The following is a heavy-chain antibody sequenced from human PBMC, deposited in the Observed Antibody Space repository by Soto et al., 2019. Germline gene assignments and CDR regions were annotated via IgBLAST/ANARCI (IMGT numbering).Heavy chain of an antibody. CDR1: GFPFRNFA. V-gene: IGHV3-23*01. CDR2: ITSSGDST. CDR3: ARDMTRTVVPYFDF. J-gene: IGHJ4*02. D-gene: IGHD1-7*01. Sequence: EVQLLESGGGLVQPGGSLRLSCAASGFPFRNFAMSWVRQAPGKGLEWVSVITSSGDSTYFADSVRGRFTISRDNSKNTLYLQLKSLRAEDTATYYCARDMTRTVVPYFDFWGQGTLVTVSS.